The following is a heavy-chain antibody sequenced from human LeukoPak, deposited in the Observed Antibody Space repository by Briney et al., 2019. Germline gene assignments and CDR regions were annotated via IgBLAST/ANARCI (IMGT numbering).Heavy chain of an antibody. CDR1: GGSISSGGYY. CDR3: ARAEKDGSGSYYLNYYYGMDV. CDR2: IYYSGST. Sequence: PSQTLSLTCTVSGGSISSGGYYWSWIRQHPGKGLEWIGYIYYSGSTYYNPSLKSRVTISVDTSKNQFSLKLSSVTAADTAVYYCARAEKDGSGSYYLNYYYGMDVWGQGTTVTVSS. V-gene: IGHV4-31*03. D-gene: IGHD3-10*01. J-gene: IGHJ6*02.